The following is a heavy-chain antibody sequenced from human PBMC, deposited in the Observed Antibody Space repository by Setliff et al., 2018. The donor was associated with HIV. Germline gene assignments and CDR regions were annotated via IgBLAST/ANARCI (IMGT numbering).Heavy chain of an antibody. Sequence: PSETLSLTCSVSGDSISSGTYYWGWIRQPPGKGLEWIGSIFYSGTTYYNPSLKSRITISVDTSKNHFSLKLSSVTAADTGVYYCARHRDPPGSSWIFYYYYMDLWGEGTTVTVSS. CDR3: ARHRDPPGSSWIFYYYYMDL. J-gene: IGHJ6*03. CDR2: IFYSGTT. CDR1: GDSISSGTYY. D-gene: IGHD6-13*01. V-gene: IGHV4-39*01.